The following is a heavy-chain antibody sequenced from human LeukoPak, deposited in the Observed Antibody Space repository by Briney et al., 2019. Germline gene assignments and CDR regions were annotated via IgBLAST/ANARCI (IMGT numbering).Heavy chain of an antibody. J-gene: IGHJ4*02. CDR1: GYSISSGYY. CDR2: IYHSGST. Sequence: SETLSLTCTVSGYSISSGYYWGWIRQPPGKGLEWIGSIYHSGSTYHNPSLKSRVTISVDTSKNQFSLKLSSVTAADTAVYYCARDYYYDSSGYSPFDYWGQGTLVTVSS. CDR3: ARDYYYDSSGYSPFDY. D-gene: IGHD3-22*01. V-gene: IGHV4-38-2*02.